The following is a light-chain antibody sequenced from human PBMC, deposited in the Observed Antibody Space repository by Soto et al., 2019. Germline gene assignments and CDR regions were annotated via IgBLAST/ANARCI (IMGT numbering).Light chain of an antibody. CDR3: QQYGSSLLT. CDR1: QSVSSSY. Sequence: EIVLTQSPGTLSLSPWERATLSCRASQSVSSSYLAWYQQKPGQAPRLLIYGASSRATGIPDRFSGSGSGTDFTLTISRLEPEDFAVYYCQQYGSSLLTFGGG. J-gene: IGKJ4*01. CDR2: GAS. V-gene: IGKV3-20*01.